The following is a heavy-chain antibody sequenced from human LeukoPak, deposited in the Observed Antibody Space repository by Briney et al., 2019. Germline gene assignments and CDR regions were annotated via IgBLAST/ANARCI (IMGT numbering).Heavy chain of an antibody. CDR1: GFTLSGHW. Sequence: GGSLRLSCAASGFTLSGHWMHWFRQPPGKGLAWVSRNKYDGSESYYADSVKGRFTISRDNAKNTLYLQMNSLRVEDTAVYYCAKSDWFDPWGQGTLVTVSS. CDR2: NKYDGSES. CDR3: AKSDWFDP. J-gene: IGHJ5*02. V-gene: IGHV3-74*01.